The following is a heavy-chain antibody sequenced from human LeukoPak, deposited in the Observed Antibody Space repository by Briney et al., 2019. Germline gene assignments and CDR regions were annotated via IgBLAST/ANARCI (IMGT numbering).Heavy chain of an antibody. CDR1: GFTFSSYA. CDR3: AKGKDWNYYFDY. Sequence: SGGSLRLSCAASGFTFSSYAMSWVRQAPGKGLEWVSAISGSGGSTYYADSVKGRFTISRDNSKNTLYLQMNSLRAEDTAVYYCAKGKDWNYYFDYWGQGTLVTVSS. D-gene: IGHD1-7*01. V-gene: IGHV3-23*01. CDR2: ISGSGGST. J-gene: IGHJ4*02.